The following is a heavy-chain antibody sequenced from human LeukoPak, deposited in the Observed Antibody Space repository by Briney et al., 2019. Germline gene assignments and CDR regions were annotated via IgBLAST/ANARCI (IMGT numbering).Heavy chain of an antibody. CDR2: IYYSGST. V-gene: IGHV4-59*08. CDR3: ARLVDYYDSGGQGDY. Sequence: SETLSLTCTVSGGSISSYYWSWIRQPPGKGLEWIGYIYYSGSTNYNPSLKSRVTISVDTSKNQFSLKLSSVTAADTAVYYCARLVDYYDSGGQGDYWGQGTLVTVSS. J-gene: IGHJ4*02. D-gene: IGHD3-22*01. CDR1: GGSISSYY.